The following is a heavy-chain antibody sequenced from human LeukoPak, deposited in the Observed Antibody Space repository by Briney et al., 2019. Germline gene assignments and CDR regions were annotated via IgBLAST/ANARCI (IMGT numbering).Heavy chain of an antibody. CDR1: GGSISSGDYY. D-gene: IGHD6-13*01. Sequence: SETLSLTCTVSGGSISSGDYYWSWIRQPPGKGLEWIGYIYYSGSTYYNPSLKSRVTISVDTSKNQFSLKLSSVTAADTAVYYCARDVIAADRFDYWGQGALVTVSS. J-gene: IGHJ4*02. CDR2: IYYSGST. CDR3: ARDVIAADRFDY. V-gene: IGHV4-30-4*08.